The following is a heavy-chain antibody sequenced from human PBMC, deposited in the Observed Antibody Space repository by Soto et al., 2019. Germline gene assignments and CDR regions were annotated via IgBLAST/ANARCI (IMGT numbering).Heavy chain of an antibody. CDR3: ARDHDYVWGNHAPYYYGMDV. D-gene: IGHD3-16*01. CDR1: GFTFSSYS. CDR2: ISSSSSYI. J-gene: IGHJ6*02. Sequence: GGSLRLSCAASGFTFSSYSMNWVRQAPGKGLEWVSSISSSSSYIYYADSVKGRFTISRDNAKNSLYLQMNSLRAEDTAVYYCARDHDYVWGNHAPYYYGMDVWGQGTTVTVSS. V-gene: IGHV3-21*01.